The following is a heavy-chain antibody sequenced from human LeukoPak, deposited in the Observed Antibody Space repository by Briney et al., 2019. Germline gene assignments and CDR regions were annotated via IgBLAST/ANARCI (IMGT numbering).Heavy chain of an antibody. J-gene: IGHJ6*02. Sequence: SETLSLTCTVSGGSISSYYWSWIRQPPGKGLEWIGYIYYSGSTNYNPSLKSRVTISVDTSKNQFSLKLSSVTAADTAVYYCARDGKYYYGMDVWGQGTTVTVTS. D-gene: IGHD1-26*01. V-gene: IGHV4-59*01. CDR2: IYYSGST. CDR1: GGSISSYY. CDR3: ARDGKYYYGMDV.